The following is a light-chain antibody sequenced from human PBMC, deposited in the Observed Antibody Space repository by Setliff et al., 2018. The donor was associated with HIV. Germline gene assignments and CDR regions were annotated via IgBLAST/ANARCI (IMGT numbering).Light chain of an antibody. CDR2: RNN. Sequence: QSVLTQPPSASGTPGQRVTISCSGSSSNIGINTINWYQQLPGTAPKLLIYRNNQRPSGVPDRFSGSKSGTSASLAISGLQAEDEADCYCAAWDDSLNGSYVFGTGTKVTVL. CDR3: AAWDDSLNGSYV. V-gene: IGLV1-44*01. J-gene: IGLJ1*01. CDR1: SSNIGINT.